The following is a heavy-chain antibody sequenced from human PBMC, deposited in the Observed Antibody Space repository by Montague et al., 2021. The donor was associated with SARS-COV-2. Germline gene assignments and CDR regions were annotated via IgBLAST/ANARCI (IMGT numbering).Heavy chain of an antibody. J-gene: IGHJ5*02. Sequence: SVKVSCKASGYTFTSYDIDWVRQATGQGLEWMGWMNPNSGNTGYAQKFQGRVTMTRNTSISTAYMELSSLRSEDTAVYYCARDFRTTIFGVVIHNWFDPWGQGTPVTVSS. CDR1: GYTFTSYD. CDR3: ARDFRTTIFGVVIHNWFDP. D-gene: IGHD3-3*01. CDR2: MNPNSGNT. V-gene: IGHV1-8*01.